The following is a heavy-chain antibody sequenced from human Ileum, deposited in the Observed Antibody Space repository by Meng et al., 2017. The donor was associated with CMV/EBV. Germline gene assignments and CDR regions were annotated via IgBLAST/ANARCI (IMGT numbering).Heavy chain of an antibody. J-gene: IGHJ4*02. CDR2: IYTSGSS. D-gene: IGHD2-15*01. CDR3: ARDVRLVGHFDY. Sequence: VHLQEAGPGLVKPSETLSLTFGVSGDSISSYHWGWIRQPAGKGLEWIGRIYTSGSSSYNPSLKSRVTMSVDKSKNQVSLKLTSVTAADTAVYYCARDVRLVGHFDYWGQGTLVTVSS. CDR1: GDSISSYH. V-gene: IGHV4-4*07.